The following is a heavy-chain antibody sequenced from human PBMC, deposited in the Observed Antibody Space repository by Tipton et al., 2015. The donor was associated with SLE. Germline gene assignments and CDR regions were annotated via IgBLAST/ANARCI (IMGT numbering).Heavy chain of an antibody. J-gene: IGHJ4*02. V-gene: IGHV4-38-2*01. D-gene: IGHD3-10*01. Sequence: TLSLTCAVSGYSISSGYYWGWIRQPPGKGLEGSGNIFHSGSTQYTPSLKSRVTISVDTSKNQFSLKLSSVTAADTAVYSCARVRRVLWLPSSFDSWGQGTLVTVSS. CDR3: ARVRRVLWLPSSFDS. CDR2: IFHSGST. CDR1: GYSISSGYY.